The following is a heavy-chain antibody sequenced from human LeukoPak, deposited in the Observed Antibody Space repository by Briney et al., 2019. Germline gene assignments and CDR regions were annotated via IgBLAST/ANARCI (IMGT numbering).Heavy chain of an antibody. Sequence: PGGSLRLSCAASGFTVSSNYMSWVRQAPGKGLEWVSVIYSGGSTYYADSVKGRFTISRDNSKNTLYLQMNSLRAEDTAVYYCARGVVGASLDYWGQGTLVTVSS. V-gene: IGHV3-53*01. D-gene: IGHD1-26*01. CDR2: IYSGGST. CDR1: GFTVSSNY. CDR3: ARGVVGASLDY. J-gene: IGHJ4*02.